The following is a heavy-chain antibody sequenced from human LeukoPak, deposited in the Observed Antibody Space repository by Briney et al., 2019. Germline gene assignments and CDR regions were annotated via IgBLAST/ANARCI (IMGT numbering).Heavy chain of an antibody. V-gene: IGHV4-34*01. D-gene: IGHD3-22*01. CDR2: INHSGST. CDR1: GGAFSGYY. J-gene: IGHJ3*02. Sequence: SETLSLTCAVYGGAFSGYYWSWIRQPPGKGLEWIGEINHSGSTNYNPSLKSRVTISVDTSKNQFSLKLSPVTAADTAVYYCARGRKDRDITMIVVVTKARGAFDIWGQGTMVTVSS. CDR3: ARGRKDRDITMIVVVTKARGAFDI.